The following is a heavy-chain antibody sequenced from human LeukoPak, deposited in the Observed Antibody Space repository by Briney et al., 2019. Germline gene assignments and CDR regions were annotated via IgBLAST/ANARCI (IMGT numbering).Heavy chain of an antibody. Sequence: GGSLRLSCAASGFTVSSNYMSWVRQAPGKGLEWVSVIYSGGSTYYADSVKGRFSISRDNAKNTLYLQMNSLIVEDTAVYYCARDRAGNWEQPYYYYMDVWGKGTTVTVSS. D-gene: IGHD1/OR15-1a*01. CDR1: GFTVSSNY. J-gene: IGHJ6*03. CDR2: IYSGGST. V-gene: IGHV3-66*01. CDR3: ARDRAGNWEQPYYYYMDV.